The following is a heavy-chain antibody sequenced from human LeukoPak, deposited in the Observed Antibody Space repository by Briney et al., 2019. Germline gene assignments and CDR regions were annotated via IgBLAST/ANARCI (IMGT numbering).Heavy chain of an antibody. D-gene: IGHD3-22*01. V-gene: IGHV4-30-2*01. Sequence: SETLSLTCAVSGGSISSGGYSWSWIRQPPGKGLEWIGYIYHSGSTYYNPSLKSRVTISVDRSKNQFSLKLSSVTAADTAVYYCARAGSSGYYNLDYWGQGTLVTVSS. CDR1: GGSISSGGYS. CDR2: IYHSGST. CDR3: ARAGSSGYYNLDY. J-gene: IGHJ4*02.